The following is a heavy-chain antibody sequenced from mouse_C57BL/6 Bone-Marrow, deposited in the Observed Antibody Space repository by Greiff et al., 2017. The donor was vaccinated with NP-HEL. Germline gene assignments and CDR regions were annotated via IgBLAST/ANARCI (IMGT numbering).Heavy chain of an antibody. Sequence: DVKLQESGPGLVKPSQSLSLTCSVTGYSITSGYYWNWIRQFPGNKLEWMGYISYDGSNNYNPSLKNRISITRDTSKNQFFLKLNSVTTEDTATYYCARKLGRRRENFDYWGQGTTLTVSS. CDR2: ISYDGSN. CDR1: GYSITSGYY. CDR3: ARKLGRRRENFDY. D-gene: IGHD4-1*01. V-gene: IGHV3-6*01. J-gene: IGHJ2*01.